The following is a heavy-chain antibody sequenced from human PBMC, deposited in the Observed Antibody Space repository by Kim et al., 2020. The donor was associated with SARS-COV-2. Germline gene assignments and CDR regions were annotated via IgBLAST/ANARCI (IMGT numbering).Heavy chain of an antibody. D-gene: IGHD6-6*01. Sequence: GESLKISCKGSGYSFTSYWIGWVRQMPGKGLEWMGIIYPGDSDTRYSPSFQGQVTISADKSISTAYLQWSSLKASDTAMYYCARRYSSSSRDYYYYYGMDVWGQGTTVTVSS. CDR1: GYSFTSYW. CDR3: ARRYSSSSRDYYYYYGMDV. V-gene: IGHV5-51*01. CDR2: IYPGDSDT. J-gene: IGHJ6*02.